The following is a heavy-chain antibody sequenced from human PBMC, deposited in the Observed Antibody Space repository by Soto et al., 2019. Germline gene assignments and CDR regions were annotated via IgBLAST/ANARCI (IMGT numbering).Heavy chain of an antibody. J-gene: IGHJ6*03. Sequence: SETLSLTCTVSGGSISSYYWSWIRQPPGKGLEWIGYIYYSGSTNYNPSLKSRVTISVDTSQNQFSLKLSSVTAADTAVYYCARQRSSQNYYYYYMDVWGKGTTVTVSS. D-gene: IGHD6-13*01. CDR3: ARQRSSQNYYYYYMDV. CDR1: GGSISSYY. CDR2: IYYSGST. V-gene: IGHV4-59*08.